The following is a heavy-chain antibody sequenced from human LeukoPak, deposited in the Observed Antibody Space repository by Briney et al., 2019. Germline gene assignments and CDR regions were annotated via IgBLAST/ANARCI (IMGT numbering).Heavy chain of an antibody. V-gene: IGHV2-5*02. D-gene: IGHD3-10*01. Sequence: ESGPTLVKPTQTLTLTCTFSGFSLSTSGVGVGWIRQPPGKALEWLALIYWDDDKRYSPSLKSRFTITKDTSKNQVVLTMTNMDPVDTATYYCAQVGSWDAFDIWGQGTMVTVSS. CDR1: GFSLSTSGVG. CDR2: IYWDDDK. CDR3: AQVGSWDAFDI. J-gene: IGHJ3*02.